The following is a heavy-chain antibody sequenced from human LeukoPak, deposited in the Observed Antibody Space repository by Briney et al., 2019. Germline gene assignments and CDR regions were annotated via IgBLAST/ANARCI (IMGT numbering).Heavy chain of an antibody. D-gene: IGHD6-13*01. J-gene: IGHJ6*03. CDR3: ARDPPKIIAGPYYYYYYMDV. CDR1: GYNLTELS. Sequence: ASVKVSCKVSGYNLTELSMHWVRQAPGKGLEWMGWISAYNGNTNYAQKLQGRVTMTTDTSTSTAYMELRSLRSDDTAVYYCARDPPKIIAGPYYYYYYMDVWGKGTTVTVSS. CDR2: ISAYNGNT. V-gene: IGHV1-18*01.